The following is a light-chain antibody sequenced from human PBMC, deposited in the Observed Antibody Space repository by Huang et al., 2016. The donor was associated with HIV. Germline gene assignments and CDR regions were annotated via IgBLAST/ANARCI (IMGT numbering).Light chain of an antibody. V-gene: IGKV3-11*01. CDR1: QRVGGY. CDR2: DTS. J-gene: IGKJ2*01. CDR3: QQPGS. Sequence: EIVLTQSPATLSLSPGERATLSCRASQRVGGYLAWYQQKPRQAPRLLIYDTSTRATGIPTRFSGSGSETDFTLTISSLEPEDFAVYYCQQPGSFGQGTKVDIK.